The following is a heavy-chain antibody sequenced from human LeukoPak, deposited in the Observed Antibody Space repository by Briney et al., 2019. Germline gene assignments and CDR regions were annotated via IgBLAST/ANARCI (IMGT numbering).Heavy chain of an antibody. J-gene: IGHJ6*02. V-gene: IGHV4-39*07. CDR3: ARSQYCSGGSCYSDYYYYYGMDV. CDR2: IYYSGST. D-gene: IGHD2-15*01. Sequence: SETLSLTCTVSGGSISSSSYYWGWIRQPPGKGLEWIGSIYYSGSTYYNPSLKSRVTISVDTSKNQFSLKLSSVTAADTAVYYCARSQYCSGGSCYSDYYYYYGMDVWGQGTTVTVSS. CDR1: GGSISSSSYY.